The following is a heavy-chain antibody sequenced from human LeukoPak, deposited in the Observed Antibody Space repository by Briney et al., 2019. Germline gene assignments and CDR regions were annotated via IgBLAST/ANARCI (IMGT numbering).Heavy chain of an antibody. CDR2: ISADNGNT. J-gene: IGHJ4*02. CDR1: GYTFTSYA. D-gene: IGHD2-2*01. CDR3: ARALYHTFDY. Sequence: ASVKVSCKASGYTFTSYAMNWVRQAPGQGLEWMGWISADNGNTNYVQKFQGRVTMTTDTSTSTAYMELRSPRSDDTAVYYCARALYHTFDYWGQGTLVTVSS. V-gene: IGHV1-18*01.